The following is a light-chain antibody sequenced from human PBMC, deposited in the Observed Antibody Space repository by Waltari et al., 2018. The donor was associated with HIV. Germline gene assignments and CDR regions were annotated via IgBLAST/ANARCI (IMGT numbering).Light chain of an antibody. Sequence: QSALTQPRSVSGSPGPSVTIPCTGTSSDAGGYNYVSWYQQNPGKAPKFIIYDVTKRPSGVPDRFSGSKSGNTASLTISGLQAEDEADYYCCSYAGNYPVLFGGGTKLTVL. CDR3: CSYAGNYPVL. J-gene: IGLJ3*02. CDR2: DVT. V-gene: IGLV2-11*01. CDR1: SSDAGGYNY.